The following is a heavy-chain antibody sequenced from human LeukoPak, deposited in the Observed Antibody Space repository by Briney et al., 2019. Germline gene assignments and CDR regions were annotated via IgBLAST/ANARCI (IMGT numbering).Heavy chain of an antibody. D-gene: IGHD6-19*01. J-gene: IGHJ4*02. V-gene: IGHV3-23*01. Sequence: GGSLRLSCAASGFTFSNYAMSWVRQAPGKGLEWVSAIRSGRVTTYGADSVKGRFTISRDNSKNTLYLQMNSLRAEDTAVYYCARDLSVAGARMDYWGQGTLVTVSS. CDR1: GFTFSNYA. CDR2: IRSGRVTT. CDR3: ARDLSVAGARMDY.